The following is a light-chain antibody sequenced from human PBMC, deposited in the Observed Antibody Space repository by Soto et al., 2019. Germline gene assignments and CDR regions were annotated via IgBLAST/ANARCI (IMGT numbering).Light chain of an antibody. J-gene: IGKJ2*01. Sequence: DIVMTQSPDSLALSLGERATINCKSSQSVFYDSNNMNYLAWYQQRPGQPPKLLIYWASTRQSGVPDRISGSGSGTDFPLTISSLQADDVGVCYCQQHYSSPYTFGQGTKLEI. V-gene: IGKV4-1*01. CDR3: QQHYSSPYT. CDR2: WAS. CDR1: QSVFYDSNNMNY.